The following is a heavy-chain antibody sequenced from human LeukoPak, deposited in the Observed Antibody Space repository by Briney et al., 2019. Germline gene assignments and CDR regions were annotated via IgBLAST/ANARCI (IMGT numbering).Heavy chain of an antibody. CDR1: GGSISSYY. J-gene: IGHJ4*02. V-gene: IGHV4-59*01. CDR3: ASRPRGSGAAAGLDY. D-gene: IGHD6-13*01. Sequence: SETLSLTCTVSGGSISSYYWSWIRQPPGKGLEWIGYIYYSGSTNYNPSLKSRVTISVDTSKNQFSLKLSSVTAADTAVYYCASRPRGSGAAAGLDYWGQGTLVTVSS. CDR2: IYYSGST.